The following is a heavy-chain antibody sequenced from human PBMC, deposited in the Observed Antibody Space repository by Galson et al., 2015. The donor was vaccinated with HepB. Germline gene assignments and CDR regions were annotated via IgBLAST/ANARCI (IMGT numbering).Heavy chain of an antibody. V-gene: IGHV3-30*18. J-gene: IGHJ4*02. CDR1: GFSYNIYG. D-gene: IGHD2-8*01. CDR3: AKDNGDY. CDR2: ISYDGTQK. Sequence: SLRLSCAVSGFSYNIYGKHWVRQAPGKGLEWVATISYDGTQKYHSDSVKGRFTITRDNSKNTLYLQMNSLRPEDTAMYYCAKDNGDYWGQGTLLTVSS.